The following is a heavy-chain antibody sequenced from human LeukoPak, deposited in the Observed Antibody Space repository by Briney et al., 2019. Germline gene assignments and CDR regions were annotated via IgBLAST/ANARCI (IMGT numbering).Heavy chain of an antibody. CDR2: INQDSSER. CDR1: GITNYW. CDR3: ATDLNWVAY. D-gene: IGHD3-16*01. Sequence: PGESLRLSCVGSGITNYWMTWVRQAPGKGLESVANINQDSSERYYLDSVKGRFTISRDNTKSSLFLQMNSLRVEDTGIYYRATDLNWVAYWGQGARVTVSS. J-gene: IGHJ4*02. V-gene: IGHV3-7*01.